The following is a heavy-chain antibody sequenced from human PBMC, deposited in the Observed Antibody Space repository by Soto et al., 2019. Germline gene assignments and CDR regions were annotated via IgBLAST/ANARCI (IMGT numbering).Heavy chain of an antibody. CDR1: GGTFSSYA. D-gene: IGHD3-3*01. CDR3: ARDTGGPIFGVVTQAPGWFDP. CDR2: IIPIFGTA. J-gene: IGHJ5*02. V-gene: IGHV1-69*13. Sequence: SVKVSCKASGGTFSSYAISWVRQAPGQGLEWMGGIIPIFGTANYAQKFQGRVTVTADESTSTAYMELSSLRSEDTAVYYCARDTGGPIFGVVTQAPGWFDPWGQGTLVTVSS.